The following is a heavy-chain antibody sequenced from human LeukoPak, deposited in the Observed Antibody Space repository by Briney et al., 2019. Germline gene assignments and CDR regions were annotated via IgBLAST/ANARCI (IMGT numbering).Heavy chain of an antibody. D-gene: IGHD3-22*01. Sequence: PSETLSLTCAVYGGSFSGYYWRWIRQPPGKGLEWIADISHSGSTNYNPSLKSRVTISVDTSKNQFSLKLSSVTAADTAVYYCARGPRTYYYDSSGGFQHWGQGTLVTVSS. CDR1: GGSFSGYY. V-gene: IGHV4-34*01. J-gene: IGHJ1*01. CDR3: ARGPRTYYYDSSGGFQH. CDR2: ISHSGST.